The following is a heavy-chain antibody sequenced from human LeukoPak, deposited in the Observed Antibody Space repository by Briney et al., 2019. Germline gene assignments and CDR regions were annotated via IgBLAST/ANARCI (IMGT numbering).Heavy chain of an antibody. D-gene: IGHD2-2*01. CDR2: IRYDGSNK. Sequence: GGSLRLSCAASGFTFSSYGMHWVRQAPGKGLEWVAFIRYDGSNKYYADSVKGRFTISRDNSKNTLYMQMNSLRAEDTAVYYCAKTKPVPAAGYYYYYMDVWGKGTTVPVSS. V-gene: IGHV3-30*02. CDR1: GFTFSSYG. J-gene: IGHJ6*03. CDR3: AKTKPVPAAGYYYYYMDV.